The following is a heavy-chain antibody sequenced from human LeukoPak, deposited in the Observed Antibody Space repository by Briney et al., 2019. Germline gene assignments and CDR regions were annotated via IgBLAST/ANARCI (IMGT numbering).Heavy chain of an antibody. V-gene: IGHV1-18*01. J-gene: IGHJ6*03. CDR1: GYTFTSYG. Sequence: ASVKVSCKASGYTFTSYGISWVRQAPGQGLEWMGWLSAYNGNTNYAQKPQGRVAMTTDTSTSTAYMELRSLRSDDTAVYNCARAWWYSSSWYVSYYYMDVWGKGTTVTVSS. CDR3: ARAWWYSSSWYVSYYYMDV. CDR2: LSAYNGNT. D-gene: IGHD6-13*01.